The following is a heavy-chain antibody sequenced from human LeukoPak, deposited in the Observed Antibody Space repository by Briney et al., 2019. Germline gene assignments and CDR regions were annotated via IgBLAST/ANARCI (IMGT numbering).Heavy chain of an antibody. Sequence: GGSLRLSCAASGFTFSNAWMSWVRQAPGKGLEWVSYISSSSSTIYYADSVKGRFTISRDNAKNSLYLQMNSLKAEDTAVYYCARDAYWGQGTLVTVSS. J-gene: IGHJ4*02. V-gene: IGHV3-48*01. CDR3: ARDAY. CDR2: ISSSSSTI. CDR1: GFTFSNAW.